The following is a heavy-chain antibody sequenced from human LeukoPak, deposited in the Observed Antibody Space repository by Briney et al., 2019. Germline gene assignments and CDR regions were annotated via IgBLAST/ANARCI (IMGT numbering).Heavy chain of an antibody. CDR3: ARDRWDTSGYYSTFDY. J-gene: IGHJ4*02. Sequence: SQTLSLTCTVSGGSISSSDYYWSWIRQPPGKGLEWIGYIDYSGSTYYNPSLKSRVTISLDTSMNQFSLRLTSVTAADTAVYYCARDRWDTSGYYSTFDYWGRGTLVTVSS. D-gene: IGHD3-22*01. CDR2: IDYSGST. CDR1: GGSISSSDYY. V-gene: IGHV4-30-4*08.